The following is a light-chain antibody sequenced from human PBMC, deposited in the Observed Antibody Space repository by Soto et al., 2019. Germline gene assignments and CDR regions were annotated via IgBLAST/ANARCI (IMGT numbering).Light chain of an antibody. J-gene: IGKJ1*01. Sequence: EIVLTQSPGTLSLSPGERATLSCRASQSVSSSYLAWYQQKPGQAHRLLIYGASSRATGIPDRFSGSGSGTDFTLTISSLEPESVAVYYCQQYGSSPRKFGQGTKVDIK. V-gene: IGKV3-20*01. CDR3: QQYGSSPRK. CDR1: QSVSSSY. CDR2: GAS.